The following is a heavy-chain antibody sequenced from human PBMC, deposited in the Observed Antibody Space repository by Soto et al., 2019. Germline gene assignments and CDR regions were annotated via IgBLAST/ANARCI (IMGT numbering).Heavy chain of an antibody. V-gene: IGHV4-61*08. CDR1: GGSISSTGYY. D-gene: IGHD6-19*01. Sequence: SETLSLTCTVSGGSISSTGYYWSWIRQPPGRGLEWIGYIYYSGSTNYNPSLKSRVTISVDTSKNQFSLKLSSVTAADTAVYYCARDRRYSSGWYYFDYWGQGTLVTVSS. J-gene: IGHJ4*02. CDR2: IYYSGST. CDR3: ARDRRYSSGWYYFDY.